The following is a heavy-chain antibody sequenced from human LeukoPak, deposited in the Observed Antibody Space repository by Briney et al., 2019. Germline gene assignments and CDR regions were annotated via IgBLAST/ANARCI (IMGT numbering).Heavy chain of an antibody. Sequence: SETLSLTCTVYGESFSGYYWSWFRQPPGKGLEWIGEINHSGSTNYNPSLKSRVTISVDTSKNQFSLKLSSVTAADTAVYYCARDLNRYSSSPDVWGKGTTVTVSS. V-gene: IGHV4-34*01. D-gene: IGHD6-6*01. CDR2: INHSGST. CDR3: ARDLNRYSSSPDV. CDR1: GESFSGYY. J-gene: IGHJ6*04.